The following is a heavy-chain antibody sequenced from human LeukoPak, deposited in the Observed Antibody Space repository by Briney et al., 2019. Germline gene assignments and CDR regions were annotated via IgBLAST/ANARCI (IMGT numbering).Heavy chain of an antibody. D-gene: IGHD6-13*01. V-gene: IGHV3-23*01. CDR1: GYTYSSYT. Sequence: GGSLRLSCAASGYTYSSYTMLWVRQAPGKGLEWVSAISGSGGSTYYADSVKGRFTISRDNSKNTLYLQMNSLRAEDTAVYYCATLPGGIAAAGRYWGQGTLVTVSS. CDR3: ATLPGGIAAAGRY. CDR2: ISGSGGST. J-gene: IGHJ4*02.